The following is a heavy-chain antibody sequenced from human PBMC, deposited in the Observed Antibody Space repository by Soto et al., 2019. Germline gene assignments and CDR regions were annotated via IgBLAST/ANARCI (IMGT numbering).Heavy chain of an antibody. CDR1: GFTFSSYA. D-gene: IGHD3-10*01. V-gene: IGHV3-23*01. CDR2: ISASAGTT. Sequence: VQLLESGGGLVQPGGSQRLSCAASGFTFSSYAMSWVRQAPGKGLEWVSAISASAGTTYYAHSVKGRFTISRDNSKNTLYLQMNSLRAEDTAVYYCAKIGTYYYGSGSYYFDYWGQGILVTVSS. J-gene: IGHJ4*02. CDR3: AKIGTYYYGSGSYYFDY.